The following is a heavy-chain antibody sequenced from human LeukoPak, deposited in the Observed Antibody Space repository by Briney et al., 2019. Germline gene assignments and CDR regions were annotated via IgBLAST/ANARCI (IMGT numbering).Heavy chain of an antibody. J-gene: IGHJ4*02. V-gene: IGHV1-2*06. CDR2: INPNSGGT. Sequence: PPASVKVSCKSSGYTFTGYYMHWVRQAPGQGLEWMGRINPNSGGTNYAQKFQGRVTMTTDTSITTAYMELSRLRSDDTAVYYCAREVSRGGATYFDYWGQGTLVTVSS. CDR3: AREVSRGGATYFDY. CDR1: GYTFTGYY. D-gene: IGHD5-24*01.